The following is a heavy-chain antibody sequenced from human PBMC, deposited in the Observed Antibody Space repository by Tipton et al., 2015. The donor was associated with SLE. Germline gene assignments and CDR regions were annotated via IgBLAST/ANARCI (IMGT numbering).Heavy chain of an antibody. Sequence: TLSLTCAVYGGSISSGGYYWSWIRQHPEKGLEWIGYIYYSGSTYYNPSLKSRLTISVDTSKNQFSLKLSSVTAADTAVYYCASSHGYYFDYWGQGTLVTVSS. CDR2: IYYSGST. V-gene: IGHV4-31*11. CDR1: GGSISSGGYY. CDR3: ASSHGYYFDY. J-gene: IGHJ4*02.